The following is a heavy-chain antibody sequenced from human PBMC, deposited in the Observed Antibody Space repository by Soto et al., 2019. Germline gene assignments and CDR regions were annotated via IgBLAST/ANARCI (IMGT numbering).Heavy chain of an antibody. CDR2: INHSGST. J-gene: IGHJ4*02. CDR1: GGSFSGYY. CDR3: ARGGGKVVVVPAAMPLDY. Sequence: QVQLQQWGAGLLKPSETLSLTCAVYGGSFSGYYWSWIRQPPGKGLEWIGEINHSGSTNYNPSLKSRVTISVDTSKNQFSLKLSSVTAADTAVYYCARGGGKVVVVPAAMPLDYWGQGTLVTVSS. V-gene: IGHV4-34*01. D-gene: IGHD2-2*01.